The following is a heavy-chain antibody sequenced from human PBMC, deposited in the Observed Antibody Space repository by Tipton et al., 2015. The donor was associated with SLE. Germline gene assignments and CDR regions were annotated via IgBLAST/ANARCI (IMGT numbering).Heavy chain of an antibody. CDR2: IYYSGST. V-gene: IGHV4-59*11. CDR3: AREDSGSLAFYI. Sequence: TLSLTCTVSGGSISSHYWSWIRQPPGKGLEWIGYIYYSGSTYYNPPLKSRVTISVDTSKNQFSLKLSSVTAADTAVYYCAREDSGSLAFYIWGQGTMVTVSS. D-gene: IGHD1-26*01. CDR1: GGSISSHY. J-gene: IGHJ3*02.